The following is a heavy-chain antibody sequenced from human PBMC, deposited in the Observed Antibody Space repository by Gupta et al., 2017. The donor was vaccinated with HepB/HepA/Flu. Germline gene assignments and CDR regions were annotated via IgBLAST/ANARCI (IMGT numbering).Heavy chain of an antibody. CDR2: IYHSGGT. V-gene: IGHV4-4*02. Sequence: QVQLQESAPGLVKPSGTLSLTFAVSGGSISSSNWWSWVRQPPGKGLEWIGEIYHSGGTKYNPSLKRRVTISVDKSKNQCSLKLSSVAAAETAVYYCAMTAVNSSSWYGGFDDWGQGTMVTVSS. CDR3: AMTAVNSSSWYGGFDD. D-gene: IGHD6-13*01. CDR1: GGSISSSNW. J-gene: IGHJ4*02.